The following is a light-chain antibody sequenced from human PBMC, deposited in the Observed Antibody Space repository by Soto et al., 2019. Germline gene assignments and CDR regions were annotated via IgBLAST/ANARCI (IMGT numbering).Light chain of an antibody. CDR2: GAA. V-gene: IGKV3-20*01. CDR1: QSVSSSY. CDR3: QQYSSSPIT. J-gene: IGKJ4*01. Sequence: EIVLTQSPGTLSLSPGERATLSCRASQSVSSSYLAWYQQKPGQAPRLLIYGAASRATGIPDRFSGSGSGTGFDLTISTLEPEDCALYYCQQYSSSPITFGRGTKGEIK.